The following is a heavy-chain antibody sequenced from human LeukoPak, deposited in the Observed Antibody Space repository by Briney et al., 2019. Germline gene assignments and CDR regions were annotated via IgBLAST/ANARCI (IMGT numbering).Heavy chain of an antibody. CDR3: ARGPHKRTYDRDNWFDP. V-gene: IGHV1-18*01. J-gene: IGHJ5*02. CDR1: GYTFTNYG. D-gene: IGHD3-3*01. Sequence: ASVKVSCKAFGYTFTNYGISWVRQAPGQGLEWMGWISTYNGNTNYAQKFQGRVTMTRDMSTSTVYMELSSLRSEDTAVYYCARGPHKRTYDRDNWFDPWGQGTLVTVSS. CDR2: ISTYNGNT.